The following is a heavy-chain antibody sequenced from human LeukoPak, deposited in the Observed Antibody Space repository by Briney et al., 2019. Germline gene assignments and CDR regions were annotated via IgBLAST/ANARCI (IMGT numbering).Heavy chain of an antibody. Sequence: ASVKVSCKASGYTFTIYGISWVRQAPGQGLEWMGWIGAYNGNTNYAQKLQGRVTMTTDTSTSTAYMELRSLRSDDTAVYYCARDLLGYSYGYYYGMDIWGQGTTVTVSS. V-gene: IGHV1-18*01. D-gene: IGHD5-18*01. CDR2: IGAYNGNT. J-gene: IGHJ6*02. CDR1: GYTFTIYG. CDR3: ARDLLGYSYGYYYGMDI.